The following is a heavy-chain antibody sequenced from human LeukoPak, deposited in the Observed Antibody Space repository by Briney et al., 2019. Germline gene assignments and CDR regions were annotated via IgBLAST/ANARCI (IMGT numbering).Heavy chain of an antibody. J-gene: IGHJ4*02. Sequence: GASVKVSCRASGFTFTTYAIHWVRQAPGQGLEWMGWITPGCGSNYPQRFQGRVAITWDTSSTIAFMDLSRLTSDDTAVYYCARDRYGDGFAHLDYWGQGALVTVAS. CDR1: GFTFTTYA. CDR3: ARDRYGDGFAHLDY. D-gene: IGHD5-24*01. CDR2: ITPGCGS. V-gene: IGHV1-2*02.